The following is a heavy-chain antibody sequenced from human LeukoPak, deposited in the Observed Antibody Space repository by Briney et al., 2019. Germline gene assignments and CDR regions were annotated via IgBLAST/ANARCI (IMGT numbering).Heavy chain of an antibody. CDR2: IYHSGST. D-gene: IGHD3-10*01. CDR3: ARGGLYYYGSGSYTPFDS. J-gene: IGHJ5*01. CDR1: GGSISSGGYS. Sequence: SETLSLTCAVSGGSISSGGYSWSWIRQPPGKGLEWIGYIYHSGSTYYNPSLKSRVTISVDRSKNQFSLKLSSVTAADTAVYYCARGGLYYYGSGSYTPFDSWGQGTLVTVSS. V-gene: IGHV4-30-2*01.